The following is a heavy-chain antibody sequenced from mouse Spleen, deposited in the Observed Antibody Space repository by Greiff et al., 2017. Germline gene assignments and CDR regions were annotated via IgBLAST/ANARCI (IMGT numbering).Heavy chain of an antibody. D-gene: IGHD3-2*01. V-gene: IGHV1-82*01. Sequence: VKLMESGPELVKPGASVKISCKASGYAFSSSWMNWVKQRPGQGLEWIGRIYPGDGDTNYNGKFKGKATLTADKSSSTAYMQLSSLTSVDSAVYFCARGTARDYFDYWGQGTTLTVSS. CDR1: GYAFSSSW. CDR2: IYPGDGDT. J-gene: IGHJ2*01. CDR3: ARGTARDYFDY.